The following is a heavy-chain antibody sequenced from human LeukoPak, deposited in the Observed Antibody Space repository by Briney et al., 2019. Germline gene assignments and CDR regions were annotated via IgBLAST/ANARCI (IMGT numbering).Heavy chain of an antibody. J-gene: IGHJ4*02. V-gene: IGHV3-53*01. CDR1: GFSVSSNY. CDR2: IYSGGGT. CDR3: ARDVHFDY. D-gene: IGHD2-8*01. Sequence: GGSLRLSCAASGFSVSSNYMSWVRQGPGKGLEWVSVIYSGGGTYYADSVRGRFTISRDNSKNTLYLQMNSLRAEDTAVYYCARDVHFDYWGQGTLVTVSS.